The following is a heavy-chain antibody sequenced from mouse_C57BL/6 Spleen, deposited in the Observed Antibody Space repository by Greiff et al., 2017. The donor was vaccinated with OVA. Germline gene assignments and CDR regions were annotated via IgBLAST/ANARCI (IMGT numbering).Heavy chain of an antibody. D-gene: IGHD1-1*01. J-gene: IGHJ1*03. Sequence: QVQLQQSGAELARPGASVKLSCKASGYTFTSYGISWVKQRTGQGLEWIGEIYPRSGNTYYNEKFKGKATLTADKSSSTAYMELRSLTSEDSAVYFCARGDYDGSPPDWYFDVWGTGTTVTVSS. CDR3: ARGDYDGSPPDWYFDV. CDR2: IYPRSGNT. CDR1: GYTFTSYG. V-gene: IGHV1-81*01.